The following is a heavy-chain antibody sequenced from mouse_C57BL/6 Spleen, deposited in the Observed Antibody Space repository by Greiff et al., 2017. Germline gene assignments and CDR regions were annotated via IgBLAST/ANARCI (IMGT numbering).Heavy chain of an antibody. J-gene: IGHJ1*03. V-gene: IGHV1-31*01. CDR2: IYPYNGVS. CDR1: GYSFTGYY. CDR3: ARRGITTVVEDFDV. D-gene: IGHD1-1*01. Sequence: VHVKQSGPELVKPGASVKISCKASGYSFTGYYMHWVKQSHGNILDWIGYIYPYNGVSSYNQKFKGKATLTVYKSSSTAYMELRSLTSEDSAVYYCARRGITTVVEDFDVWGTGTTVTVSS.